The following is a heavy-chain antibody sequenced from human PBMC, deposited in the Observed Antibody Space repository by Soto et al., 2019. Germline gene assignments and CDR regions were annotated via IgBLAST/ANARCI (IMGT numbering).Heavy chain of an antibody. CDR3: ARLDHRSGLGDY. V-gene: IGHV4-59*08. Sequence: SETLSLTCTVSGGSMSSYYWSWIRQPPGKGLEWIGYIYYSGSTNYNPSLKSRVTISVDTSKNQFSLKLSSVTAADTAVYYCARLDHRSGLGDYLGQGNLVTGSS. CDR1: GGSMSSYY. J-gene: IGHJ4*02. CDR2: IYYSGST. D-gene: IGHD6-19*01.